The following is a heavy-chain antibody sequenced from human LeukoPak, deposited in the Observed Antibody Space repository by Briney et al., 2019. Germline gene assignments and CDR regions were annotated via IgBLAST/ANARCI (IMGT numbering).Heavy chain of an antibody. CDR1: GGAMNIHF. CDR2: ISSSGTT. D-gene: IGHD4-11*01. CDR3: VRDVPPYSEMYGWFDS. J-gene: IGHJ5*01. V-gene: IGHV4-4*07. Sequence: PSETLSLTCTVSGGAMNIHFWSWIRQSAGKGLEWIGCISSSGTTKYNSSLKSLVIMSIDSSNNQFSLKVTSVTAADTAVYYCVRDVPPYSEMYGWFDSWGQGSLVTVSS.